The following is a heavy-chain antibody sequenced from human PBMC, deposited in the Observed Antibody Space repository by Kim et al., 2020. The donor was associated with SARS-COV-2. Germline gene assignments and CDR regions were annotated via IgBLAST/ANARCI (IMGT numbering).Heavy chain of an antibody. J-gene: IGHJ4*02. Sequence: GGSLRLSCAASGFTFRTYAMSWVRQAPGKGLEWVSSISGSGGTTYYADSVKGRFTISRDNSKNTLYLQMNSLRVEDTAVYYCAKDSTYNWNDGPGYEFFDAWGQGPLVTVSS. CDR2: ISGSGGTT. CDR1: GFTFRTYA. D-gene: IGHD1-1*01. CDR3: AKDSTYNWNDGPGYEFFDA. V-gene: IGHV3-23*01.